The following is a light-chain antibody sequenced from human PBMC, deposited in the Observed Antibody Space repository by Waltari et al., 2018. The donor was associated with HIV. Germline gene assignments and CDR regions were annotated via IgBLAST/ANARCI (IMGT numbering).Light chain of an antibody. V-gene: IGKV2-28*01. Sequence: DIVMTQSPLSLPVTPGEPASISCRSSQSLLYSNGYNYLDWYLQKPGQSPQLLIYLCSNRASGVPDRFSGSGSGTDFTLKISRVEAEDVGVYYCMQALQTPLTFGGGTKVEIK. CDR3: MQALQTPLT. J-gene: IGKJ4*01. CDR2: LCS. CDR1: QSLLYSNGYNY.